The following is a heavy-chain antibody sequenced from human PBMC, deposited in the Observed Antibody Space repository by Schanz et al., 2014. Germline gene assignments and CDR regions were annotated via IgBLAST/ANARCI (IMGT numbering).Heavy chain of an antibody. D-gene: IGHD3-10*01. CDR3: ARALFGSGHGDV. Sequence: QVQLVQSGAEVKKPGASVKVSCKASGYTFTSYGISWVRQAPGQGLEWMGWISADNGNTNYAQRLQGRVTMTTDTSTSTANMELSRLRSDDTAVYYCARALFGSGHGDVWGQGTTVTVSS. CDR2: ISADNGNT. V-gene: IGHV1-18*01. J-gene: IGHJ6*02. CDR1: GYTFTSYG.